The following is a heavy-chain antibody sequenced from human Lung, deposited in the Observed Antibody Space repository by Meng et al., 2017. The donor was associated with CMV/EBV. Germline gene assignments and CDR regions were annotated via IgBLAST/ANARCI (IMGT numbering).Heavy chain of an antibody. CDR2: IYHSGST. V-gene: IGHV4-4*02. CDR1: GGSISSSNW. CDR3: ASFPPPGKQWLVTDY. J-gene: IGHJ4*02. D-gene: IGHD6-19*01. Sequence: QVQLTGAGPGRVKPSGTLSLTFAVSGGSISSSNWWSWVRQPPGKGLEWIGEIYHSGSTNYNPSLKSRVTISVDKSKNQFSLKLSSVTAADTAVYYCASFPPPGKQWLVTDYWGQGTLVTVSS.